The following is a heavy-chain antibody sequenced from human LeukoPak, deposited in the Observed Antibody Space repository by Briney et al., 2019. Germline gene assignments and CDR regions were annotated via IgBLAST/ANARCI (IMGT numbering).Heavy chain of an antibody. D-gene: IGHD3-9*01. Sequence: NPSETLSLTCTVSGGSISSGDYYWSWIRQPPGKGLEWIGYIYYSGSTYYNSSLKSRVTISVDTSKNQFSLKLSSVTAADTAVYYCARSKALRLDDIYYWGQGTLVTVSS. CDR1: GGSISSGDYY. J-gene: IGHJ4*02. CDR3: ARSKALRLDDIYY. V-gene: IGHV4-30-4*01. CDR2: IYYSGST.